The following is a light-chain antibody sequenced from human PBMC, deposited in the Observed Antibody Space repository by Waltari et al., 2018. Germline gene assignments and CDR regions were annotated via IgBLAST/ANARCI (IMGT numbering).Light chain of an antibody. Sequence: DIQMTQSPSSLSASVGDRVTITCRASQSISNYLNWYQQKPGKAPKLRIFAASSLQSGVPSRFSGSGSGTDFTLTISSLQPEDFATYSCQQSYSTPRTFGQGTKLEIK. CDR2: AAS. CDR1: QSISNY. J-gene: IGKJ2*01. CDR3: QQSYSTPRT. V-gene: IGKV1-39*01.